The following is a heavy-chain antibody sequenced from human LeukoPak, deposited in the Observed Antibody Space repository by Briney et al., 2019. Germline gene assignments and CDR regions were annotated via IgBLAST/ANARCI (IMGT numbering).Heavy chain of an antibody. CDR1: GFTFSSYG. CDR2: ISYDGSNK. Sequence: PGRSLRLSCAASGFTFSSYGMHWVGQAPGKGLEWVAVISYDGSNKYYADSVKGRFTISRDNSKNTLYLQMNSLRAEDTAVYYCAKDLVWRGSPVWGQGTMVTVSS. J-gene: IGHJ3*01. CDR3: AKDLVWRGSPV. V-gene: IGHV3-30*18. D-gene: IGHD1-26*01.